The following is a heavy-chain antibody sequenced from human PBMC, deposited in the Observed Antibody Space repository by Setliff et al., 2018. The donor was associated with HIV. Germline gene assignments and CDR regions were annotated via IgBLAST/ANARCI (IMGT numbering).Heavy chain of an antibody. CDR3: ARGYNHPDYYYYYYMDV. J-gene: IGHJ6*03. Sequence: PSETLSLTCTVSGGSISSYYWSWIRQPPGKGLEWIGYIYYSGSTNYNPSLKSRVTISVDTSKNQFSLKLSSVTAVDTAVYYCARGYNHPDYYYYYYMDVWGKGTTVTVSS. CDR1: GGSISSYY. CDR2: IYYSGST. V-gene: IGHV4-59*01. D-gene: IGHD1-20*01.